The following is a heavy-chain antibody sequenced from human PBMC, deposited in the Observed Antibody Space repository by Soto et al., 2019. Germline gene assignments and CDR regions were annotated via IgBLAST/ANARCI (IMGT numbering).Heavy chain of an antibody. CDR3: ARVPGTVTTSAAACRYFDL. CDR2: IYYSGST. D-gene: IGHD4-17*01. Sequence: QVQLQESGPGLVKPSQTLSLTCTVSGGSISSGDYYWSWIRQPPGKGLEWIGYIYYSGSTYYNPSLKSRVTISVDTSKNQFSLKLSSVTAADTAVYYCARVPGTVTTSAAACRYFDLWGRGTLVTVSS. J-gene: IGHJ2*01. CDR1: GGSISSGDYY. V-gene: IGHV4-30-4*01.